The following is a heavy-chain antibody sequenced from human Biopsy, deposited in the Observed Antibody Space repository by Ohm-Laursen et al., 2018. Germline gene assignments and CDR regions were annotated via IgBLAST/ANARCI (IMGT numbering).Heavy chain of an antibody. CDR2: IIPIVGIT. D-gene: IGHD3-10*01. CDR1: GDTFSRSA. J-gene: IGHJ6*02. V-gene: IGHV1-69*04. Sequence: SVKVSCKPSGDTFSRSAFFWVRQAPGQGLVYLGRIIPIVGITNHAQTFQGRVTLTADKSTFMVYMELSRLRSDDTAIYYCARGGSGSGYYGMDVWGQGATVSVSS. CDR3: ARGGSGSGYYGMDV.